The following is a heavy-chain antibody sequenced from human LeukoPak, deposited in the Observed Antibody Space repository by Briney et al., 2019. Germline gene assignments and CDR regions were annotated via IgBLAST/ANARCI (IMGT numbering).Heavy chain of an antibody. CDR3: ARDQYYNSGSPALRY. V-gene: IGHV1-2*04. CDR2: INPDSGGT. J-gene: IGHJ4*02. Sequence: GASVKVSCEASGYTITGYYMHWARQAPGQGLEWMGWINPDSGGTNYAQKFQGWVTLTRDTSISTAYMELTSLKSDDTAVYYCARDQYYNSGSPALRYWGQGTLVTVSS. D-gene: IGHD3-10*01. CDR1: GYTITGYY.